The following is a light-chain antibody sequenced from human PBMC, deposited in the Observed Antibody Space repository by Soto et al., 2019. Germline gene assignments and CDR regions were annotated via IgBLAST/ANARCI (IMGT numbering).Light chain of an antibody. Sequence: QPVLTQPASVSGSPGQSITISCTGTSSDIGNCDFVSWYQQVPGTAPKAMIYEVSSRPSGVSNRFSGSKSGNTASLTISGLQAEDEAYDYCSSYTTRTSVILFGRGTKLTVL. CDR2: EVS. J-gene: IGLJ2*01. CDR3: SSYTTRTSVIL. V-gene: IGLV2-14*01. CDR1: SSDIGNCDF.